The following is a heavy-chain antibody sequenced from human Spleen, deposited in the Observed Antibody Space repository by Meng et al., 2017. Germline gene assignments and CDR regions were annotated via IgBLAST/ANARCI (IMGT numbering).Heavy chain of an antibody. D-gene: IGHD2-2*01. CDR2: IYPSGST. J-gene: IGHJ5*02. CDR1: GFTVSTNY. CDR3: ARILGGDCGSTNCYDP. Sequence: GESLKISCEASGFTVSTNYMTWVRQAPGKGLEWVSVIYPSGSTNHANSVKGRFTLSRDNSKNTLYLQMHSLRPDDTAVYFCARILGGDCGSTNCYDPWGQGKRVNVAS. V-gene: IGHV3-66*02.